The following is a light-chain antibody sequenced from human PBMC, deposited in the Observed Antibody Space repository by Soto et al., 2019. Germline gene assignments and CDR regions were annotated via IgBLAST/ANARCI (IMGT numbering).Light chain of an antibody. CDR1: QSVSTN. Sequence: EIVMRQSPGTLSVSPGESATLSCRASQSVSTNLAWYRQKPGQSPRLLIYGASTRATVIPDRFSGSGSGTEFTLTISRLEPEDFAVYFCQQYGSSPTWTFGQGTKVDIK. CDR3: QQYGSSPTWT. J-gene: IGKJ1*01. V-gene: IGKV3-20*01. CDR2: GAS.